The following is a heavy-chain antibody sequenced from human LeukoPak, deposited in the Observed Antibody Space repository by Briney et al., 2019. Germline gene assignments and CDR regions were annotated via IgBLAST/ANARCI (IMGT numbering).Heavy chain of an antibody. D-gene: IGHD3-10*01. CDR3: ARDVSITMVRGVIIRGRWFDP. CDR2: INHSGST. V-gene: IGHV4-34*01. Sequence: SETLSLTCAVYGGSFSGYYWSWIRQPPGKGLEWIGEINHSGSTNYNPSLKSRVTISVDTSKNQFSLKLSSVTAADTAVYYCARDVSITMVRGVIIRGRWFDPWGQGTLVTV. J-gene: IGHJ5*02. CDR1: GGSFSGYY.